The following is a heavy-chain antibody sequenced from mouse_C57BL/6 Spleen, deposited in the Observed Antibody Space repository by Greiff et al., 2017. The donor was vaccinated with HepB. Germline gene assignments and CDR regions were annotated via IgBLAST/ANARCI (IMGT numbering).Heavy chain of an antibody. CDR1: GFTFSSYA. CDR3: ARDWGLTWFAY. CDR2: ISDGGSYT. V-gene: IGHV5-4*01. J-gene: IGHJ3*01. Sequence: EVKLVESGGGLVKPGGSLKLSCAASGFTFSSYAMSWVRQTPEKRLEWVATISDGGSYTYYPDNVKGRFTISRDNAKNNLYLQMSHLKSEDTAMYYCARDWGLTWFAYWGQGTLVTVSA. D-gene: IGHD2-4*01.